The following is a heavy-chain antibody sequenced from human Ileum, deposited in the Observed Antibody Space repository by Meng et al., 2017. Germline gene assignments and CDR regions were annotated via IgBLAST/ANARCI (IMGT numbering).Heavy chain of an antibody. V-gene: IGHV4-4*02. J-gene: IGHJ4*02. CDR3: ARGIGDIRVGFDY. CDR2: IFHGGTT. Sequence: QVHLQGSGPGLVKPSGTLSLTCAVSGDSISSGNWWNWVRQSPGKGLEWIGEIFHGGTTNYNPSLKNRVTLLMDKSKNQFSLQLTSVTAADTAVFYCARGIGDIRVGFDYWGQGILVTVSS. D-gene: IGHD5-12*01. CDR1: GDSISSGNW.